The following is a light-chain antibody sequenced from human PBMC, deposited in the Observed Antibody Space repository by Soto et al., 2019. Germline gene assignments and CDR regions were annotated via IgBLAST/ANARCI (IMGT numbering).Light chain of an antibody. J-gene: IGKJ4*01. CDR2: SAS. CDR3: QQYGSSLVT. CDR1: QSVSGSY. Sequence: EIVLTQSPATLSLSPGERATLSCRASQSVSGSYLVWYQQKPGQAPRLLIYSASSRAAGIPDRFSGSGSGADFTLTISRLEPEDSAVYYCQQYGSSLVTFGGGTKVDIK. V-gene: IGKV3-20*01.